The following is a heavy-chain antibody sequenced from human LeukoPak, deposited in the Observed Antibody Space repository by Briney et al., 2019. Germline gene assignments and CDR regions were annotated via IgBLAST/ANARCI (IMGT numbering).Heavy chain of an antibody. CDR2: ISSSSTTI. CDR3: PLELGEGFDY. V-gene: IGHV3-48*01. CDR1: GFTFSTYS. J-gene: IGHJ4*02. Sequence: PGGSLRLSCAASGFTFSTYSMNWVRQAPGEGLEWISYISSSSTTIYYADSVKGRFTISRDNAKNSLYLQMNSLRAEDTAVYYCPLELGEGFDYWGQGTLVTVSS. D-gene: IGHD1-7*01.